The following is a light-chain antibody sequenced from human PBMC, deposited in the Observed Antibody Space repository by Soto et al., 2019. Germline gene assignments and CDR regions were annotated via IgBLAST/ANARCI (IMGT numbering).Light chain of an antibody. J-gene: IGKJ5*01. CDR3: MQALQTPIT. CDR1: QSLLQSNGNNY. V-gene: IGKV2-28*01. Sequence: EIVMTQSPLSLPVTPGEPASISCRSSQSLLQSNGNNYLDWYLQKPGQSSQLLIYLGSNRASGVPDRFSGSGSGTDFTLKISRVEAEDVGVYYCMQALQTPITFGQGTRLEIK. CDR2: LGS.